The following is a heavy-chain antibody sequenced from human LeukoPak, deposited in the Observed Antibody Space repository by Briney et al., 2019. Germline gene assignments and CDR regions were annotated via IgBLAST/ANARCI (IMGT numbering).Heavy chain of an antibody. Sequence: GSLRLSCAASGFTFDDYAMHWVRQAPGKGLEWVSLISWDGGSTYYADSVKGRFTISRDNTKNTLYLQMNSLRAEDTAVYYCAKDENSDPGAFDIWGQGTLVTVSS. CDR3: AKDENSDPGAFDI. CDR1: GFTFDDYA. D-gene: IGHD1-26*01. V-gene: IGHV3-43D*03. J-gene: IGHJ3*02. CDR2: ISWDGGST.